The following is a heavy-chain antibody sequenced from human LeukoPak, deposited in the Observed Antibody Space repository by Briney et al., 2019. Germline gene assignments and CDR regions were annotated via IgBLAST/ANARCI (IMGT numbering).Heavy chain of an antibody. CDR3: ARGRGGVATIPVDY. V-gene: IGHV1-2*04. CDR1: GYTFTGYY. J-gene: IGHJ4*02. D-gene: IGHD5-12*01. CDR2: INPNSGGT. Sequence: ASVNVSCKASGYTFTGYYMHWVRQAPGQGLEWMGWINPNSGGTNYAQEFQGWVTMTRDTSISTAYMELSRLRSDDTAVYYCARGRGGVATIPVDYWGQGTLVTVSS.